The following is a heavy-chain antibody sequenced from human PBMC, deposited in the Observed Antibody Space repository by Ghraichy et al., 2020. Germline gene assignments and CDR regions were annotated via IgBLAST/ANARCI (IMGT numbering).Heavy chain of an antibody. J-gene: IGHJ1*01. CDR3: ARGSNWNYLGHFQY. CDR2: IYYSGST. V-gene: IGHV4-59*01. Sequence: SQTLSLTSTVSGGSIRSYYWSWIRQPPGKGLEWIGYIYYSGSTDYYPSFKSRVTISIDTSKNQFSLKVRSVTAADTAVYYCARGSNWNYLGHFQYWGQGALVTVSS. CDR1: GGSIRSYY. D-gene: IGHD1-7*01.